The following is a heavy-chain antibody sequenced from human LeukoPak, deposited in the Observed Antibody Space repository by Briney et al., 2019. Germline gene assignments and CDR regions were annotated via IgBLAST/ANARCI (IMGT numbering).Heavy chain of an antibody. D-gene: IGHD4-17*01. J-gene: IGHJ2*01. Sequence: SETLSLTCAVSGGSISSGGYSWSWIRQPPGKGLEWIGYIYYSGSTYYNPSLKSRVTISVDTSKNQFSLKLSSVTAADTAVYYCARDNGDYDGYFDLWGRGTLVTVSS. V-gene: IGHV4-30-4*07. CDR3: ARDNGDYDGYFDL. CDR1: GGSISSGGYS. CDR2: IYYSGST.